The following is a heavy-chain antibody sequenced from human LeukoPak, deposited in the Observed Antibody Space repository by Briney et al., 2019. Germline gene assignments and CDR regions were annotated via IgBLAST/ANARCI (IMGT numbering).Heavy chain of an antibody. D-gene: IGHD3-9*01. CDR2: IYYSGST. Sequence: PSETLSLTCTVSGGSISSYYWSWIRQPPGKGLEWIGYIYYSGSTNYNPSLKSRVTISVDTSKNQFSLKLSSVTAADTAVYYCARLAGYDILTGYYNADDYWGQGTLVTVSS. CDR1: GGSISSYY. CDR3: ARLAGYDILTGYYNADDY. J-gene: IGHJ4*02. V-gene: IGHV4-59*08.